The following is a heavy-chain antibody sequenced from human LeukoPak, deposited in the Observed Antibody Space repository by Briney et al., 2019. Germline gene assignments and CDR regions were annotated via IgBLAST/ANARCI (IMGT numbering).Heavy chain of an antibody. D-gene: IGHD5-24*01. Sequence: GGSLRLSCRGSGLSFGGDAVSWVRQAPGKGLEWVGFIRDKVSGGTTEYVASVRGRFTISRDDSRSIAYLQMTRLKTEDTAVYYCTINCYNGSLYADYWGQGTLVTVSS. J-gene: IGHJ4*02. CDR3: TINCYNGSLYADY. CDR2: IRDKVSGGTT. CDR1: GLSFGGDA. V-gene: IGHV3-49*04.